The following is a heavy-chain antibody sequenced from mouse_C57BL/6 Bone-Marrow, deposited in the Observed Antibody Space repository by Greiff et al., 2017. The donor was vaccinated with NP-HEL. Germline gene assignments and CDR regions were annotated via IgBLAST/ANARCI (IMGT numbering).Heavy chain of an antibody. D-gene: IGHD1-1*01. CDR1: GYSFTGYY. CDR2: INPSTGGT. CDR3: ARRDYYGSSYRYFDV. Sequence: VQLQQSGPELVKPGASVKISCKASGYSFTGYYMNWVKQSPEKSLEWIGEINPSTGGTTYNQKFKAKATLTVDKSSSTAYMQLKSLTSEDSAVYYCARRDYYGSSYRYFDVWGTGTTVTVSS. J-gene: IGHJ1*03. V-gene: IGHV1-42*01.